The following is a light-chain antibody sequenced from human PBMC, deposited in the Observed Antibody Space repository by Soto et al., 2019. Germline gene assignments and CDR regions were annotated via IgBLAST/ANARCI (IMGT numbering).Light chain of an antibody. CDR2: DVS. J-gene: IGLJ1*01. Sequence: QSALTQPDSVSGSPRQSITISCTGTSSDVGSYDLVSWYQQHPGKAPKLIIYDVSKRPSGVSSRFSGSKSGNTASLTISGLQAEDEADYYCCSYAGSTTYVFGTGTKVTVL. CDR1: SSDVGSYDL. CDR3: CSYAGSTTYV. V-gene: IGLV2-23*02.